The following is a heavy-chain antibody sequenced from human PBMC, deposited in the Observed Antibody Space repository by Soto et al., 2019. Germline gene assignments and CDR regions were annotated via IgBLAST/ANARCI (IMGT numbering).Heavy chain of an antibody. CDR3: AHRLGSLGAFDY. CDR2: IDWNDDK. V-gene: IGHV2-5*01. J-gene: IGHJ4*02. D-gene: IGHD3-10*01. CDR1: GFSLTTSGEG. Sequence: GSGPTLFNPTQTLTLTCSFSGFSLTTSGEGVAWIRQPPGRGLEWRARIDWNDDKRDSRSLKNRLTITKLTSKNKVVLTLTNMDPVDTASYYCAHRLGSLGAFDYWSQGSMVTVSS.